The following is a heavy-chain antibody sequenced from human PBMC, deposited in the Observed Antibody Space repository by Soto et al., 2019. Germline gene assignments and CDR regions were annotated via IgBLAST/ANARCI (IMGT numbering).Heavy chain of an antibody. J-gene: IGHJ4*02. Sequence: GGSLRLSCAASGFTFSSYTMNWVRQAPGEGLEWVSSISGSSSYIFYADSVKGRFTISRDNAKNSLYLQMNSLRAEDTAVYYCARYPDYGHYRGPTDYWGQGTLVTLSS. CDR2: ISGSSSYI. D-gene: IGHD4-17*01. CDR3: ARYPDYGHYRGPTDY. V-gene: IGHV3-21*01. CDR1: GFTFSSYT.